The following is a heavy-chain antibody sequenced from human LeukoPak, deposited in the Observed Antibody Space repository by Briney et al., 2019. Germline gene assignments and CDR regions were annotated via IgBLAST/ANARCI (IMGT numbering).Heavy chain of an antibody. CDR3: AREGPVYSGSPLDY. J-gene: IGHJ4*02. CDR2: IYHSGST. V-gene: IGHV4-30-2*01. D-gene: IGHD1-26*01. Sequence: PSQTLSLTCAVSGGSISSGGYSWSWIRQPPGKGLEWIGYIYHSGSTYYNPSLKSRVTISVDKSKNQFSLKLSSVTAADTAVYYCAREGPVYSGSPLDYWGQGTLVTVSS. CDR1: GGSISSGGYS.